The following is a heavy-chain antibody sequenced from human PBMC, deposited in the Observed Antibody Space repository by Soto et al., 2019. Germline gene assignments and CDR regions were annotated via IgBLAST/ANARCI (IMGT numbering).Heavy chain of an antibody. V-gene: IGHV3-21*01. CDR3: TRDASRDSSARGWFDP. D-gene: IGHD6-13*01. J-gene: IGHJ5*02. Sequence: GGSLRLSCAASGFTFRSFTMNWVRQAPGKGLEWVSTISSNSAYIYYTDALRGRFTISRDNAKNSLHLQMNSLRAEDTAVYYCTRDASRDSSARGWFDPWGPGTLVTVS. CDR2: ISSNSAYI. CDR1: GFTFRSFT.